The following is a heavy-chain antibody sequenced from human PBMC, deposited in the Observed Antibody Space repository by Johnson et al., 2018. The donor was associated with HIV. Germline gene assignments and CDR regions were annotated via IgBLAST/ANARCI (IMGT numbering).Heavy chain of an antibody. J-gene: IGHJ3*02. V-gene: IGHV3-NL1*01. Sequence: QEQLVESGGGVVQPGRSLRLSCAASGFTFNNYAIHWVRQAPGKGLEWVSAISGSGSGTYYADSVKGRFTVSRDNSNNTLYLQMNSLRAEDTAVYYCAKEGGSYMLAFDIWGQGTLVTVSS. D-gene: IGHD1-26*01. CDR1: GFTFNNYA. CDR2: ISGSGSGT. CDR3: AKEGGSYMLAFDI.